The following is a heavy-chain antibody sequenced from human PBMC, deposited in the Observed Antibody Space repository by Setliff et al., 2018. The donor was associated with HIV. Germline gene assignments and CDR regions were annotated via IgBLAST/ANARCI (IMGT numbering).Heavy chain of an antibody. D-gene: IGHD3-22*01. CDR2: INANGGGT. CDR3: ARDRPNYGDSSMNDAFDI. J-gene: IGHJ3*02. CDR1: GYNFISYH. Sequence: GASVKVSCKASGYNFISYHLHWLRQAPGQGLEWMGIINANGGGTSYAQKFQGRVTITRDTSTNTVYMEMSGLRSEDTAVYYCARDRPNYGDSSMNDAFDIWGQGTMVTVSS. V-gene: IGHV1-46*01.